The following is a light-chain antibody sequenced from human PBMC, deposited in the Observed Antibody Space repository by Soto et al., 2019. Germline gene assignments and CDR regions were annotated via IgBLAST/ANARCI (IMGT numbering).Light chain of an antibody. J-gene: IGKJ1*01. CDR1: QSVGSH. CDR3: QHYHNWPLWA. CDR2: GAS. Sequence: ETVVTQSPATLSVSPGERATLYCRTSQSVGSHLAWYHQKAGQAPRLLIYGASTRATDIPARFSGSGSGTEFTLTISSLQSEEFAVYYCQHYHNWPLWAFGQGTKVEIK. V-gene: IGKV3D-15*01.